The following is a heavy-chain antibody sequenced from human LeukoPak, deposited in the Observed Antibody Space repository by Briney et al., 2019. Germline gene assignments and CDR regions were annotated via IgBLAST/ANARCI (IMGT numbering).Heavy chain of an antibody. Sequence: GGSLRLSCAASGLTVSSNYMTWVRQAPGKGLEWVSVTYSGGITHYADSVKGRFTISRDKSKNTLYLQMNSLRAEDTAVYYCARTYSSGWYYFDYWGQGTLVTVSS. J-gene: IGHJ4*02. D-gene: IGHD6-19*01. V-gene: IGHV3-53*05. CDR2: TYSGGIT. CDR3: ARTYSSGWYYFDY. CDR1: GLTVSSNY.